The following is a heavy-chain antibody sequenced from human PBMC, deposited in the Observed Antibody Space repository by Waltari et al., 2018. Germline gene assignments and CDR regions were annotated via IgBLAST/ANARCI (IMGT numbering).Heavy chain of an antibody. CDR2: INHSGST. CDR1: GGSFSGYS. CDR3: ARGDPGTGTLGKDTGATRAHSDY. J-gene: IGHJ4*02. D-gene: IGHD1-1*01. Sequence: QVQLQQWGAGLLKPSETLSLTCAVYGGSFSGYSWSWNRQPPEKGLVWIGEINHSGSTNYNPSLKSRVTISVDTSKNQFSLKLSSVTAADTAVYYCARGDPGTGTLGKDTGATRAHSDYWGQGTLVTVSS. V-gene: IGHV4-34*01.